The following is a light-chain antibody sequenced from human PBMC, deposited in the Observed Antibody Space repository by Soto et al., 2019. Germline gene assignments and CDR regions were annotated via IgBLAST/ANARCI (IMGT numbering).Light chain of an antibody. V-gene: IGKV3-20*01. CDR3: QQYDSSPKT. J-gene: IGKJ1*01. Sequence: SLSGGRVATGGCRISQRVSSSYLAWYQQKPGQAPRLLIYGASSRATGIPDRFSGSGSGTEFTLTISRLEPEDFAVYYCQQYDSSPKTFGQGTKVDIK. CDR1: QRVSSSY. CDR2: GAS.